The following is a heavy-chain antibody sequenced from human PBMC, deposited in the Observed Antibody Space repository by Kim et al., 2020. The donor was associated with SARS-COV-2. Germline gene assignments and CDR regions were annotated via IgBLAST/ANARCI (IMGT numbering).Heavy chain of an antibody. CDR3: ARISLPGRGLNWFDP. V-gene: IGHV3-11*01. D-gene: IGHD3-10*01. CDR2: IGSSGLTI. J-gene: IGHJ5*02. Sequence: GGSLRLSCAGSGFTFNDYYMTWIRQAPGKGLEWISYIGSSGLTISYADSVKGRFTISRDNAKNSLYLQMNSLRVEDTAVYFCARISLPGRGLNWFDPWGQGTLVTVSS. CDR1: GFTFNDYY.